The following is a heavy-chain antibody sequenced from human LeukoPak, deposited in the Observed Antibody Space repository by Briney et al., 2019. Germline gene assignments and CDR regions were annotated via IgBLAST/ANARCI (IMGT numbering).Heavy chain of an antibody. CDR1: GFTFSSYA. J-gene: IGHJ4*02. D-gene: IGHD3-22*01. CDR2: ISYDGSNK. CDR3: ASSYYYDSSGFDY. Sequence: GGSLRLSCAASGFTFSSYAMHWVRQAPGKGLEWVAVISYDGSNKYYADSVKGRFTISRDNSKNTLYLQMNSLRAEDTAVYYCASSYYYDSSGFDYWGQGTLVTVSS. V-gene: IGHV3-30*04.